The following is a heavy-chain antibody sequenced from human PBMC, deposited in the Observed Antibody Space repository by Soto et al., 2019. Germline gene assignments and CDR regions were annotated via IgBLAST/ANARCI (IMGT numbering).Heavy chain of an antibody. CDR2: ISYGGSNK. D-gene: IGHD2-15*01. V-gene: IGHV3-30*03. J-gene: IGHJ4*02. CDR1: GFTLSSYG. Sequence: QVQLVESGGGVVQPGRSLRLSCAASGFTLSSYGMHWVRQAPGKGLEWVAGISYGGSNKDYADSVKGRFTISRDNSKNTLYLQMNSLRTEDTAVYYCARERSGGVVVVAAYFDYWGQGTLVTISS. CDR3: ARERSGGVVVVAAYFDY.